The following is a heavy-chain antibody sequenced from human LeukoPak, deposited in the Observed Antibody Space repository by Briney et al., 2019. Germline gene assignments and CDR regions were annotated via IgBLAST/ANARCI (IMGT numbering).Heavy chain of an antibody. Sequence: PGGSLRLSCADSGFTFRYCSMNWGGQAPGKGLEWVSPISSSSGYIYYADSVKGRFTISRDNATNSLYLQMNSLRAEDTAVYHCATGEMATAGYYFDYWGQGTLVTVSS. CDR2: ISSSSGYI. V-gene: IGHV3-21*01. D-gene: IGHD5-24*01. J-gene: IGHJ4*02. CDR1: GFTFRYCS. CDR3: ATGEMATAGYYFDY.